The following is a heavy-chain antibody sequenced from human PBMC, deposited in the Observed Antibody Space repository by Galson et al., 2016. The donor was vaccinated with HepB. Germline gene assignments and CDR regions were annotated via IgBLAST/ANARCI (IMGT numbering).Heavy chain of an antibody. Sequence: SLRLSCAASGFTVSNNYVTWVRLTPGKGLEWVSIIYSTAETYYADPVKGRFTISRDHSKNTVYLQMNRLRAEDTAIYYCARDVGPWGRGTLVTVTS. D-gene: IGHD3-10*01. CDR3: ARDVGP. CDR1: GFTVSNNY. CDR2: IYSTAET. V-gene: IGHV3-53*01. J-gene: IGHJ5*02.